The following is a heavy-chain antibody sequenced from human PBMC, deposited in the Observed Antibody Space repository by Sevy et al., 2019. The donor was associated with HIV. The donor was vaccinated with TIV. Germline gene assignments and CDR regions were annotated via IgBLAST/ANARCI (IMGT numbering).Heavy chain of an antibody. CDR1: GFILSNAW. CDR3: TTPTYYYDSSGYYYTY. Sequence: GGSLRLSCAASGFILSNAWMTWVRQAPGKGPEWVGRIKSKTDGGTTDYAAPVKGRFTITIDDSRNTLYLQMNSLKTADTAVYYCTTPTYYYDSSGYYYTYWGQGTLVTVSS. CDR2: IKSKTDGGTT. V-gene: IGHV3-15*01. D-gene: IGHD3-22*01. J-gene: IGHJ4*02.